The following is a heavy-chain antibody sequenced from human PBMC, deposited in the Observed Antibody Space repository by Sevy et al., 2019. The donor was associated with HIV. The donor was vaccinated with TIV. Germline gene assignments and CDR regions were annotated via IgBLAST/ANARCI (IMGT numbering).Heavy chain of an antibody. Sequence: ASVKVSCKASGGTFSSYAISWVRQAPGQGLEWMGGIIPIFGTANYAQKFQGRVTITADESTSTAYMELSSLRSEDTAVYYCAREKGVEMATMDYGYWGQGTLVTVSS. J-gene: IGHJ4*02. CDR2: IIPIFGTA. D-gene: IGHD3-16*01. CDR1: GGTFSSYA. CDR3: AREKGVEMATMDYGY. V-gene: IGHV1-69*13.